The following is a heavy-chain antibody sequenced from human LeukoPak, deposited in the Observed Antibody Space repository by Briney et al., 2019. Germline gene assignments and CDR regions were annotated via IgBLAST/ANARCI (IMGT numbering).Heavy chain of an antibody. CDR1: GYTFTSYG. J-gene: IGHJ5*02. Sequence: ASVKVSCKASGYTFTSYGLSWVRQAPGQRLEWMGWISGYNGDTNYAQKLQGRVTMTTDTSTSTAYMELRSLRSDDTAVYYCARVNTRKGFDPWGQGTLVTVSS. CDR2: ISGYNGDT. CDR3: ARVNTRKGFDP. D-gene: IGHD1-1*01. V-gene: IGHV1-18*01.